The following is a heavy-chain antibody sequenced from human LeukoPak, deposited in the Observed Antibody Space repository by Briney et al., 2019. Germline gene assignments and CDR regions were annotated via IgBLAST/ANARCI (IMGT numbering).Heavy chain of an antibody. V-gene: IGHV3-23*01. CDR2: ISSSGGTT. D-gene: IGHD7-27*01. Sequence: GGSLRLSCAASRFTFSFYTMSWVRQAPGKGLEWVSTISSSGGTTYYADSVKGRFTISRDNSKNTLYLQMNSLRAEDTAAYYCAKKIPGAFDSWGQGTLVTVSS. CDR3: AKKIPGAFDS. J-gene: IGHJ4*02. CDR1: RFTFSFYT.